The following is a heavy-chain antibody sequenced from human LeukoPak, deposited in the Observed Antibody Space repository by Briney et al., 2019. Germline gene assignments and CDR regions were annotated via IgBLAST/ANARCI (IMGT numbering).Heavy chain of an antibody. V-gene: IGHV4-61*03. J-gene: IGHJ4*02. CDR3: ARGAYDYVWGSYRYSPFPPYFDY. CDR2: VCYSGSI. D-gene: IGHD3-16*02. CDR1: GVSLSSGSFC. Sequence: SETLSLTCTASGVSLSSGSFCWSWIRQPPGKTLEWIAYVCYSGSIDHNPSLKSRVTISLDTSNNYFSLKLTSVTAADTAVYYCARGAYDYVWGSYRYSPFPPYFDYWGQGTLVTVSS.